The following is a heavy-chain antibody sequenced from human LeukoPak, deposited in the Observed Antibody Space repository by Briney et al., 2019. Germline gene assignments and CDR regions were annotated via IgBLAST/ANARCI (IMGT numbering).Heavy chain of an antibody. D-gene: IGHD6-13*01. CDR1: VGSISIYY. CDR3: ARGYSSSWIDY. Sequence: SETLSLTCTVSVGSISIYYWSWIRQPPGKGLEWSGYIYYSGGTNYNPSLKSRVTISVDTSKNQFSLKLSSVTAADTAVYYCARGYSSSWIDYWGQGTLVTVSS. CDR2: IYYSGGT. V-gene: IGHV4-59*08. J-gene: IGHJ4*02.